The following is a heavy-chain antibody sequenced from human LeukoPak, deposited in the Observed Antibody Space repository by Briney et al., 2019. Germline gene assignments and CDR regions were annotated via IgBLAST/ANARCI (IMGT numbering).Heavy chain of an antibody. Sequence: SETLSLTCTVSGGSISSASYYWSWIRQPAGKGLEWIGRIYTSGSTNYNPSLKSRVTISVDTSKNQFSLKLSSVTAADTGVYYCARGYYDSSGYYHFDYWGQGTLVTVSS. CDR2: IYTSGST. CDR1: GGSISSASYY. D-gene: IGHD3-22*01. CDR3: ARGYYDSSGYYHFDY. J-gene: IGHJ4*02. V-gene: IGHV4-61*02.